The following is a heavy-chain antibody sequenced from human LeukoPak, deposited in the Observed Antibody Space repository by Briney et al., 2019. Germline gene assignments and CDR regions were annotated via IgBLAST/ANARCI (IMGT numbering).Heavy chain of an antibody. CDR3: ALDLTPFYDFWSSYYGT. CDR1: GGSFSAYY. J-gene: IGHJ5*02. V-gene: IGHV4-34*01. D-gene: IGHD3-3*01. CDR2: INRSGSA. Sequence: SETLSLTCALSGGSFSAYYWSWIRKTPGKGLEWIGEINRSGSANYNPSLRSRVAISVDTSKNQFSLEMSSVTAADTAVYYCALDLTPFYDFWSSYYGTWGQGTLVTVSS.